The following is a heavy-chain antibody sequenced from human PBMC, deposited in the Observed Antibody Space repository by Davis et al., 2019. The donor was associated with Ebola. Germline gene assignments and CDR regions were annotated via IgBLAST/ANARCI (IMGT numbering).Heavy chain of an antibody. V-gene: IGHV1-2*04. Sequence: ASVKVSCKASGYTFTSYGISWVRQAPGQGLEWMGWINPNSGGTNYAQKFQGWVTMTRDTSISTAYMELRSLRSDDTAVYYCARDSVSGDPDYYYYYGMDVWGQGTTVTVSS. CDR1: GYTFTSYG. CDR3: ARDSVSGDPDYYYYYGMDV. CDR2: INPNSGGT. J-gene: IGHJ6*02. D-gene: IGHD2-21*02.